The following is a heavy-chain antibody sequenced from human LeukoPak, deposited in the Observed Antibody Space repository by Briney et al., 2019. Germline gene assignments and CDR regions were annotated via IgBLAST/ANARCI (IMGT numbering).Heavy chain of an antibody. D-gene: IGHD5-12*01. Sequence: GRSLRLSCAASGFTFDDYAMHWVRQAPGKGLEWVSGISWNSGSIGYADSVKGRFTISRDNAKNSLYLQMNSLRAEDTALYYFAKDLRGGYGSQFDYWGQETLVTVSS. CDR3: AKDLRGGYGSQFDY. CDR2: ISWNSGSI. V-gene: IGHV3-9*01. CDR1: GFTFDDYA. J-gene: IGHJ4*02.